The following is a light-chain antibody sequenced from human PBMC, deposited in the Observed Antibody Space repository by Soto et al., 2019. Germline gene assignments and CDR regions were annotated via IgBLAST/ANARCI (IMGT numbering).Light chain of an antibody. CDR3: QQYNNWPPIT. CDR1: AGVSSSY. Sequence: THFPSTLSLSPGERSTLSCRVSAGVSSSYLAWYQPIPGQAPRLXXYGASHRANGIPARFSGSGSGTELTLTLSSLQSADVAVYDCQQYNNWPPITFCQGTRLDIK. CDR2: GAS. J-gene: IGKJ5*01. V-gene: IGKV3-15*01.